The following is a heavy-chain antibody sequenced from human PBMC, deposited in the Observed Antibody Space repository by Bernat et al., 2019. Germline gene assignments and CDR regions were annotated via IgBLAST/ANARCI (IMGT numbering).Heavy chain of an antibody. V-gene: IGHV3-23*04. CDR1: GFTFSSYA. CDR2: ISGSGGST. D-gene: IGHD6-13*01. Sequence: EVQLVESGGGLVQPGGSLRLSCAASGFTFSSYAMSWVRQAPGKGLEWVSAISGSGGSTYYADSVKGRFTISRENSKNTLYLQMNSLTAEDTAVDYCAKSDGGVAAAGIPHYFDYWGQGTLVTVSS. J-gene: IGHJ4*02. CDR3: AKSDGGVAAAGIPHYFDY.